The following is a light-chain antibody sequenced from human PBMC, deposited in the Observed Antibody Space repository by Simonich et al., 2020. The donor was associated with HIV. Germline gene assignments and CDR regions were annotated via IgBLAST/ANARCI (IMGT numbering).Light chain of an antibody. CDR3: QQYNNWPLF. V-gene: IGKV3-15*01. CDR1: QSVSSN. CDR2: GAS. Sequence: EIVLTQSPATLSLSPGERVTLSCRASQSVSSNLAWYQQKPGQAPRLLIYGASTRATGIPARFSGSGSGTEFTLTISSMQSEDFAVYYCQQYNNWPLFFGQGTKLEIK. J-gene: IGKJ2*01.